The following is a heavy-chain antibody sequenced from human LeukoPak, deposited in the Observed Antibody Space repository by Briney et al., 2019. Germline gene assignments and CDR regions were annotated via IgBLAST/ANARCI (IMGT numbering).Heavy chain of an antibody. V-gene: IGHV3-73*01. Sequence: PGGSLRLSCAASGFTFSGSAMHWVRQASGKGLEWVGRIRSKANSYATAYAASVKGRFTISRDDSKNTAYLQMNSLKTEDTAVYYCTRHGTGYSSGWYRAEEYYFDYWGQGTLVTVSS. D-gene: IGHD6-19*01. CDR1: GFTFSGSA. CDR3: TRHGTGYSSGWYRAEEYYFDY. J-gene: IGHJ4*02. CDR2: IRSKANSYAT.